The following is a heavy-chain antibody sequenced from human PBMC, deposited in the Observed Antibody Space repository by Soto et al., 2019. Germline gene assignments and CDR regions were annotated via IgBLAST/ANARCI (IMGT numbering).Heavy chain of an antibody. Sequence: QVQLQESGPGLVKPSGTLSLTCAVSGVSIGSHDWWTWVRQPPGKGLEWIGESHQSGNTNYNSSLESRVTISLDKSKNHFSLQLSSVTVADTAVYYYATRDTGRVYWGQGTLVTVSS. CDR1: GVSIGSHDW. CDR2: SHQSGNT. D-gene: IGHD5-18*01. V-gene: IGHV4-4*02. J-gene: IGHJ4*02. CDR3: ATRDTGRVY.